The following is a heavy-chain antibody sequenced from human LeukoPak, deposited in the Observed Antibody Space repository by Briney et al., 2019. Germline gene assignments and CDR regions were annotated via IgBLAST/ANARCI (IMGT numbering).Heavy chain of an antibody. CDR3: ARDSSSWYPWFDP. CDR1: GGTFSSYA. D-gene: IGHD6-13*01. J-gene: IGHJ5*02. CDR2: IIPIFGTA. V-gene: IGHV1-69*01. Sequence: SVKVSCKASGGTFSSYAISWVRQAPGQGLEWMGWIIPIFGTANYAQKLQGRVTITADESTSTAYMELSSLRSEDTAVYYCARDSSSWYPWFDPWGEGTLVTVSS.